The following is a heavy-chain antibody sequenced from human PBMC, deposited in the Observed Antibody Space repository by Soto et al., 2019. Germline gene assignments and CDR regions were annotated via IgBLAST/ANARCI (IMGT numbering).Heavy chain of an antibody. V-gene: IGHV3-30-3*01. CDR3: ARVASGGSYYMAPYFQH. J-gene: IGHJ1*01. D-gene: IGHD1-26*01. CDR1: GFTFSSYA. Sequence: QVQLVESGGGVVQPGRSLRLSCAASGFTFSSYAMHWVRQAPGKGLEWVAVISYDGSNKYYADSVKGRFTISRDNSKNTLYLQMNSLRAEDTAVYYCARVASGGSYYMAPYFQHWGQGTLVTVSS. CDR2: ISYDGSNK.